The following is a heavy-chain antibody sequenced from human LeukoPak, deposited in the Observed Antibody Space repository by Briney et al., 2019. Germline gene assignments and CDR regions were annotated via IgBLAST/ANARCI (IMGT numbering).Heavy chain of an antibody. Sequence: PGGSLRLSCAASGFTFSSYSMNWVRQAPGKGLEWVANIKQDGSEKYYVDSVKGRFTISRDNAKNSLYLQVNSLRAEDTAVYYCARDRTVLNYWGQGTLVTVSS. CDR2: IKQDGSEK. CDR3: ARDRTVLNY. J-gene: IGHJ4*02. V-gene: IGHV3-7*01. D-gene: IGHD4-17*01. CDR1: GFTFSSYS.